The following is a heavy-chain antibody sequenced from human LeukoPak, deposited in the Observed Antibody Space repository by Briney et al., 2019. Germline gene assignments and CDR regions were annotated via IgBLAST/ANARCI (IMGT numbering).Heavy chain of an antibody. V-gene: IGHV1-46*01. CDR3: ATDSGIAAAGPLR. CDR2: INPSGGST. D-gene: IGHD6-13*01. CDR1: GYTFTSYY. Sequence: ASVKVSCKASGYTFTSYYMHWVRQAPGQGLEWMGIINPSGGSTSYAQKFQGRVTMTRDTSTSTVYMELSSLRSEDTAVYYCATDSGIAAAGPLRWGQGTLVTVSS. J-gene: IGHJ4*02.